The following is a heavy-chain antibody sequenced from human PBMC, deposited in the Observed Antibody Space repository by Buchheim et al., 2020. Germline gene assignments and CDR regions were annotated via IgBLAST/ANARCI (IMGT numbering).Heavy chain of an antibody. D-gene: IGHD5-18*01. CDR1: GDSISRDNYY. CDR3: ARGYSYGYSYFDP. CDR2: MYYSGNT. J-gene: IGHJ5*02. Sequence: QLQLQESGPGLVKPSETLSLTCNVSGDSISRDNYYWGWIRQPPGKGLEWIGSMYYSGNTFYNPSLKSRVTISVDTSKNKISLKVKSVTAADTAVYYCARGYSYGYSYFDPWGQGTL. V-gene: IGHV4-39*07.